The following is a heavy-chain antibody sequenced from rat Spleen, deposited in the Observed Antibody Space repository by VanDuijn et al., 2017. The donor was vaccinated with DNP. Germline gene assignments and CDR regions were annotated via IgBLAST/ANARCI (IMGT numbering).Heavy chain of an antibody. CDR3: ARSGLGYWYFDF. Sequence: EVQLVESGGGLVQPGGSLKLSCAASGFTFTNFYMAWVRQPPKKGLEWVATISTSGTRTYYPDSVKGRFTISRDSARNSLYLQMSGLTSEDTATYYCARSGLGYWYFDFWGPGTMVTVSS. CDR1: GFTFTNFY. J-gene: IGHJ1*01. V-gene: IGHV5-25*01. CDR2: ISTSGTRT.